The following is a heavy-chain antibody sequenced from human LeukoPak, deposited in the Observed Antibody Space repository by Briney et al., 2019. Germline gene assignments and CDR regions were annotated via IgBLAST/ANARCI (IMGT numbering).Heavy chain of an antibody. J-gene: IGHJ6*03. CDR2: LYPGDSDT. CDR3: ARQRHGGSYYKVDYYYYMDV. CDR1: GYSFTSYW. D-gene: IGHD1-26*01. V-gene: IGHV5-51*01. Sequence: GESLKISCKGSGYSFTSYWIGWVRQMPGKGLEWMGILYPGDSDTRYSPSFQGQVTISADKSISTAYLQWSSLKASDTAMYYCARQRHGGSYYKVDYYYYMDVWGKGTTVTVSS.